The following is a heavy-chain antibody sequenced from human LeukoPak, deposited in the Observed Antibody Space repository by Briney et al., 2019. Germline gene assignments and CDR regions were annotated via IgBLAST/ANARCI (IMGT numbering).Heavy chain of an antibody. J-gene: IGHJ4*02. CDR1: GYSISSGYY. V-gene: IGHV4-38-2*01. D-gene: IGHD1-14*01. Sequence: PSETLSLTCAVSGYSISSGYYWGWIRQPPGKGLEWIGSIYHSGSTYYNPSLKSRVTISVDTSKNQFSLNLSSVTAADTAVYYCARGVEPLAANTLAYWGQGTLVTVSS. CDR2: IYHSGST. CDR3: ARGVEPLAANTLAY.